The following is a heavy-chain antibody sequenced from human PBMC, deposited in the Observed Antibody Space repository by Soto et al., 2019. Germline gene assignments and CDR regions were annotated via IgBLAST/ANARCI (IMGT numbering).Heavy chain of an antibody. CDR2: IYSGGST. J-gene: IGHJ6*02. CDR1: GFTVSSNY. CDR3: ARDLAYSSASNDYYYGMDV. V-gene: IGHV3-53*01. D-gene: IGHD6-6*01. Sequence: EVQLVESGGGLIQPGGSLRLSCAASGFTVSSNYMSWVRQAPGKGLEWVSVIYSGGSTYYADSVKGRFTISRDNSKNTLYLQMNSLRAEDTAVYYCARDLAYSSASNDYYYGMDVWGQGTTVTVSS.